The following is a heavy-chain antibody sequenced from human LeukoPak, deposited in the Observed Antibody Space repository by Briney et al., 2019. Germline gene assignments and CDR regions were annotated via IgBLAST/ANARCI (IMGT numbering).Heavy chain of an antibody. D-gene: IGHD4-17*01. CDR2: INPDSGGT. CDR3: ANLMTTVTTDY. J-gene: IGHJ4*02. Sequence: ASVKVSCKVSGYTLTELSMHWVRQAPGKGLEWMGWINPDSGGTNYAQKFQGRVTMTRDTSINTAYMELSGLRSDDTAVYYCANLMTTVTTDYWGQGTLVTVSS. V-gene: IGHV1-2*02. CDR1: GYTLTELS.